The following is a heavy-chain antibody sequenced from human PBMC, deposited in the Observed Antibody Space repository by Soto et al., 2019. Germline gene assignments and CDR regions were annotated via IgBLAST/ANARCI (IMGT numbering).Heavy chain of an antibody. CDR3: GLEPTGTGGFDY. J-gene: IGHJ4*02. D-gene: IGHD7-27*01. CDR2: IDLDNDNR. V-gene: IGHV1-2*02. CDR1: GHTFTGHH. Sequence: QVQLVQSGAEVKKPGASVKVSCKASGHTFTGHHMHWVGQAPGQGLEWMGYIDLDNDNRASAQKFQGRVTTTRDTSITTAYMELSGLRSDDTAVYYCGLEPTGTGGFDYWGQGTLVTVSS.